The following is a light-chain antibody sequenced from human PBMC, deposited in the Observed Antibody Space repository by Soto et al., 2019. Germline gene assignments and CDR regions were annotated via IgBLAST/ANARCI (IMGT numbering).Light chain of an antibody. CDR2: DAS. J-gene: IGKJ1*01. CDR1: QSVSSNY. CDR3: QQYGSSPWT. Sequence: EIVLKQSPATLSLSQGERAALSCGASQSVSSNYLAWYQQKPGLAPRLLIYDASRRATGIPDRFSGSGSGADFILSISRLEPEDFAVYYCQQYGSSPWTFGQGTKVDIK. V-gene: IGKV3D-20*01.